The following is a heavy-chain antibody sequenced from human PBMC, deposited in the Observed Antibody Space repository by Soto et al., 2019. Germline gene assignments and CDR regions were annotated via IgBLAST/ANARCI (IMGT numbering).Heavy chain of an antibody. CDR3: AKGYGSGNYYFLFNN. D-gene: IGHD3-10*01. CDR1: GFTFSSYA. CDR2: ISYDGSNK. V-gene: IGHV3-30-3*01. J-gene: IGHJ4*02. Sequence: GGSLRLSCAASGFTFSSYAMHWVRQAPGKGLEWVAVISYDGSNKYYADSVKGRFTISRDSSKNTLYLQMNSLRAEDTAVYYCAKGYGSGNYYFLFNNWGQGTLVTVSS.